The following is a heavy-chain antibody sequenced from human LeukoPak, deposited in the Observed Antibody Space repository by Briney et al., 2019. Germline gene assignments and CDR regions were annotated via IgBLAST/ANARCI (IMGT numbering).Heavy chain of an antibody. CDR3: ARGSGVHV. CDR1: GFTFRTHS. Sequence: NPGGSLRLACEASGFTFRTHSMNWVRQAPGKGLEWVSSITKSSTYVYYADSVKGRFTIFRDNANNSLFLQMNNLGVDDTGVYYCARGSGVHVWGQGTLVLVSS. V-gene: IGHV3-21*04. D-gene: IGHD3-10*01. CDR2: ITKSSTYV. J-gene: IGHJ4*02.